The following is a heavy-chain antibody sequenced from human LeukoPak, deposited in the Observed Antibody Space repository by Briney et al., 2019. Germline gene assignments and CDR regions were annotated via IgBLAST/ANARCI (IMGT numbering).Heavy chain of an antibody. V-gene: IGHV7-4-1*02. CDR2: INTNTGNP. CDR3: ARGAARIVYSLDY. CDR1: GYTFTSYD. Sequence: ASVKVSCKASGYTFTSYDINWVRQAPGQGLEWMGWINTNTGNPTYAQGFTGRFVFSLDTSVSTAYLQISSLKAEDTAVYYCARGAARIVYSLDYWGQGTLVTVS. D-gene: IGHD6-6*01. J-gene: IGHJ4*02.